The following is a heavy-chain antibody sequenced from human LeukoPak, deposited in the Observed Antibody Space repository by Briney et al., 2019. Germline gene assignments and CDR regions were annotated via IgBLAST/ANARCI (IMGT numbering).Heavy chain of an antibody. J-gene: IGHJ4*02. CDR2: MNPNSGNT. V-gene: IGHV1-8*03. CDR1: GYTFTSYD. CDR3: ARGSASSGSYSLDY. D-gene: IGHD1-26*01. Sequence: ASVKVSCKASGYTFTSYDINWVRQATGQGLEWMGWMNPNSGNTGYAQKFQGRVTITRNTSISTAYMELSSLRSEDTAVYYCARGSASSGSYSLDYWGQGTLVTVSS.